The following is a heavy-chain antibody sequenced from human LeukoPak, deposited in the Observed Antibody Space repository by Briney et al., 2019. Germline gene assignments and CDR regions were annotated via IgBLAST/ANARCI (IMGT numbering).Heavy chain of an antibody. CDR1: GFTFSSYA. CDR2: ISGSGGST. Sequence: GGSLRLSCAASGFTFSSYAMSWVRQAPGKGLEWVSAISGSGGSTYYADSVKGRFTISRDNSKNTLYLQMNSLRAEDTAVYYCAKDHSVSLWFGELAVQHWGQGTLVTVSS. CDR3: AKDHSVSLWFGELAVQH. V-gene: IGHV3-23*01. D-gene: IGHD3-10*01. J-gene: IGHJ1*01.